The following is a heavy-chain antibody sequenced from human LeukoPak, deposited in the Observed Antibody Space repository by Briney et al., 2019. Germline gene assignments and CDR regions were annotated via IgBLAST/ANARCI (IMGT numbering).Heavy chain of an antibody. CDR2: ISGSGGST. J-gene: IGHJ6*02. V-gene: IGHV3-23*01. Sequence: GGSLRLSCAASGFTFSSYAMSWVRQAPGKGLEWVSAISGSGGSTYYADSVKGRFAISRDNSKNTLYLQMNSLRAEDTAVYYCAGAVAVNYYYYYGMDVWGQGTTVTVSS. CDR3: AGAVAVNYYYYYGMDV. CDR1: GFTFSSYA. D-gene: IGHD6-19*01.